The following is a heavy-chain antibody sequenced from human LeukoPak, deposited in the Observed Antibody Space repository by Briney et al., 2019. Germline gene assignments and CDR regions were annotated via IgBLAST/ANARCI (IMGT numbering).Heavy chain of an antibody. CDR2: IYSGGST. V-gene: IGHV3-66*01. CDR3: ARDRSYGDHLDY. J-gene: IGHJ4*02. Sequence: GGSLRLSCAASEFSVGSNYMTWVRQAPGKGLEWVSLIYSGGSTYYADSVKGRFTISRDNSKNTLYLQMNSLRAEDTAVYYCARDRSYGDHLDYWGQGTLVTVSS. D-gene: IGHD4-17*01. CDR1: EFSVGSNY.